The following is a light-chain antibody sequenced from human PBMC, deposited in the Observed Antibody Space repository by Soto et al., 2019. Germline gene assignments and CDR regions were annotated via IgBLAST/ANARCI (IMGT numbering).Light chain of an antibody. CDR2: WAS. V-gene: IGKV4-1*01. CDR3: QQYYSTFT. CDR1: QSVLYSSNNKNY. Sequence: DIVMTQSPDSLAVSLGERATINCKSSQSVLYSSNNKNYLAWYQQKPGQPPKLLIYWASTRESGVPDRFSGSGSGTDFTLTISRLQAEDVALYYCQQYYSTFTFGPGTKLEIK. J-gene: IGKJ3*01.